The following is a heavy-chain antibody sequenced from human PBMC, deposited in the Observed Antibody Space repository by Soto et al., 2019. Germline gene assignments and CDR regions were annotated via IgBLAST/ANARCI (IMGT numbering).Heavy chain of an antibody. CDR1: GFTFSSYA. D-gene: IGHD2-21*01. V-gene: IGHV3-23*01. J-gene: IGHJ6*02. CDR2: ISGSGGST. CDR3: AKGTSMSSYYYGMDV. Sequence: GGSLRLSCAASGFTFSSYAMSWVRQAPGKGLEWVSAISGSGGSTYYADSVKGRFTISRDNSKNTLYLQMNSLRAEDTAVYYCAKGTSMSSYYYGMDVWGQGTTVTVSS.